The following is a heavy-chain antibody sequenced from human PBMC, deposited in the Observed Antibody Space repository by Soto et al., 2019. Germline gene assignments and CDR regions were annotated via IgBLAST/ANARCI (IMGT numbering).Heavy chain of an antibody. CDR1: GFTFSNAW. V-gene: IGHV3-15*07. J-gene: IGHJ6*04. CDR3: TTGLRGPKDNFYSSSWYCYYGMDV. Sequence: GGSLRLSCAASGFTFSNAWMNWVRQAPGKGLEWVGRIKSKTDGGTTDYAAPVKGRFTISRDDSKNTLYLQMNSLKTEDTAVYYCTTGLRGPKDNFYSSSWYCYYGMDVRGKGTSVTVSS. CDR2: IKSKTDGGTT. D-gene: IGHD6-13*01.